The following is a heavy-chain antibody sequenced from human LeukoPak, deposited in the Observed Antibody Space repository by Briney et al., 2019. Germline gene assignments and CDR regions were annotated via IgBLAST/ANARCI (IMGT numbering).Heavy chain of an antibody. J-gene: IGHJ5*02. CDR2: IYYSGST. V-gene: IGHV4-39*01. CDR3: ATLDIVVVPAAERRSRWFDP. D-gene: IGHD2-2*03. Sequence: PSETLSLTCTVSGGSISSSSYYWGWIRQPPGKGLEWIGSIYYSGSTYYSPSLKSRVTISVDTSKNQFSLKLSSVTAADTAVYYCATLDIVVVPAAERRSRWFDPWGQGTLVT. CDR1: GGSISSSSYY.